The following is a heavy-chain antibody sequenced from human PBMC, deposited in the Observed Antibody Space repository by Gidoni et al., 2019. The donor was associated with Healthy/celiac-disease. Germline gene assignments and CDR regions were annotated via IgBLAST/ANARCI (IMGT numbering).Heavy chain of an antibody. CDR1: GVPFSSYW. V-gene: IGHV3-7*03. J-gene: IGHJ4*02. D-gene: IGHD4-17*01. CDR3: ARGRGMTTVTLFDY. CDR2: IKQDGSEK. Sequence: VQLVESGGGLVQPGGSLRLSCAASGVPFSSYWMRWVRQAPGKGLEWVANIKQDGSEKYYVDSVKGRFTISRDNAKNSLYLQMNSLRAEDTAVYYCARGRGMTTVTLFDYWGQGTLVTVSS.